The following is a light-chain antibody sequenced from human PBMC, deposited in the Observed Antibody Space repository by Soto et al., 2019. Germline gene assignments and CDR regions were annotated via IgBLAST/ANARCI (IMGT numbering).Light chain of an antibody. CDR1: QSISSW. CDR3: QHYNSYSEA. V-gene: IGKV1-5*01. CDR2: DAS. Sequence: DIQMTQSPSTLSASVGDRVNITCRASQSISSWLAWYQQKPGKAPKLLIFDASILESRVPSRFSGSGSGTQFTLTISSLQPDDFATYYCQHYNSYSEAFGQGTKV. J-gene: IGKJ1*01.